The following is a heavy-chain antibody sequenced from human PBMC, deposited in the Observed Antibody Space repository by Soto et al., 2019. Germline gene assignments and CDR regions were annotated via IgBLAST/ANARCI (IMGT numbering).Heavy chain of an antibody. CDR1: GYSFASYW. D-gene: IGHD6-6*01. J-gene: IGHJ6*02. CDR3: ARTRSFTLGFYYDGMDV. V-gene: IGHV5-51*01. CDR2: IYPGDSDT. Sequence: GESLTISCQGYGYSFASYWIGWVRQMPAKDLEWRGIIYPGDSDTRYSPSFQAQSTISADKSLRPAQLQWTSLKASDTALYYCARTRSFTLGFYYDGMDVWGQGTTVTVSS.